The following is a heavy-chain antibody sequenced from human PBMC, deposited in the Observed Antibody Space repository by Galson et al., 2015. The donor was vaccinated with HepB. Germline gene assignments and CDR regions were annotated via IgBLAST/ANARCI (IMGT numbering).Heavy chain of an antibody. CDR1: GFIFNYHG. D-gene: IGHD2-21*01. Sequence: SLGLSCAASGFIFNYHGMHWVRQAPGKGPEWVAFTFYDGLREVYSDNVKGRFTISRDNSKNTLYLQMNSLRREDTALYYCAKDHRGGESQDWYFDVWGRGSLVSVSS. V-gene: IGHV3-30*02. CDR2: TFYDGLRE. J-gene: IGHJ2*01. CDR3: AKDHRGGESQDWYFDV.